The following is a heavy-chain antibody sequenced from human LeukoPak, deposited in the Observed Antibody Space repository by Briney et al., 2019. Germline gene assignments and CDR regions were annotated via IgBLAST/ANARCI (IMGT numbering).Heavy chain of an antibody. CDR3: ARALGSSWDSSLDS. CDR2: ISYDGSVE. Sequence: GGSLRLSCAASGFTLSNYAMHWVRQAPGKGLEWVALISYDGSVEKNAASVKGRFTISRDNSKNTLYLQMNSLRTEDTAVYYCARALGSSWDSSLDSWGQGTLVPVSS. J-gene: IGHJ4*02. V-gene: IGHV3-30*04. D-gene: IGHD6-13*01. CDR1: GFTLSNYA.